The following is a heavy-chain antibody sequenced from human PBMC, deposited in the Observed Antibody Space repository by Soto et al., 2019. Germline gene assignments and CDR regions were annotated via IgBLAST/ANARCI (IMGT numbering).Heavy chain of an antibody. J-gene: IGHJ4*02. V-gene: IGHV3-21*01. CDR3: ARESRWYSGSYLTY. Sequence: GGSLRLSCAASGFTFSSYSMNWVRQAPGKGLEWVSSISSSSSYIYYADSVKGRFTISRDNAKNSLYLQMNSLRAEDTAVYYCARESRWYSGSYLTYWGQGTLVTVSS. CDR2: ISSSSSYI. CDR1: GFTFSSYS. D-gene: IGHD1-26*01.